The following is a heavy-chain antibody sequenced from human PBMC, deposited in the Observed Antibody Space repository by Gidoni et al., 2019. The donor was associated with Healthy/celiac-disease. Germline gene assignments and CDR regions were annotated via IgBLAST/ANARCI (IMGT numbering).Heavy chain of an antibody. CDR1: GYTFTGYY. CDR3: ARDLYDFWSGYPGYWFDP. D-gene: IGHD3-3*01. J-gene: IGHJ5*02. CDR2: INPNSGGT. Sequence: QVQLVQSGAEVKKPGASVKVSCKASGYTFTGYYMHWVRQAPGQGLEWMGWINPNSGGTNYAQKFQGRVTMTRDTSISTAYMELSRLRSDDTAVYYCARDLYDFWSGYPGYWFDPWGQGTLVTVSS. V-gene: IGHV1-2*02.